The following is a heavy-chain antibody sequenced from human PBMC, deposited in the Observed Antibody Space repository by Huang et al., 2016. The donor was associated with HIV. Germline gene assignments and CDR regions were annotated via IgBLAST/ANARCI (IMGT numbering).Heavy chain of an antibody. V-gene: IGHV3-21*01. D-gene: IGHD3-10*01. Sequence: EVQLVESGGGLVKPGGSLRLSCAASGFTFSSYAMNWVRQAPGRGLEWVSSIASSSSYIHDAESGKGRFTISRDDAKSSLFLQMNSLRAEDTAVYYCARPQGDKIRGIIRSYYYYYGMDVWGQGTTVTVSS. CDR3: ARPQGDKIRGIIRSYYYYYGMDV. CDR1: GFTFSSYA. CDR2: IASSSSYI. J-gene: IGHJ6*02.